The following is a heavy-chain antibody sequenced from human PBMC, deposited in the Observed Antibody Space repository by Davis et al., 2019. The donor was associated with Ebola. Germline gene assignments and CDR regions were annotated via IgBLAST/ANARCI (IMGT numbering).Heavy chain of an antibody. Sequence: ASVKVSCKASGYTFTSYAMHWVRQAPGQRLEWMGWINAGNGNTKYSQKYQGRVTITRDTSASTAYMELSSLRSEDTAVYYCAGCGGDCSNFDYWGQGTLVTVSS. V-gene: IGHV1-3*01. J-gene: IGHJ4*02. CDR3: AGCGGDCSNFDY. CDR2: INAGNGNT. D-gene: IGHD2-21*02. CDR1: GYTFTSYA.